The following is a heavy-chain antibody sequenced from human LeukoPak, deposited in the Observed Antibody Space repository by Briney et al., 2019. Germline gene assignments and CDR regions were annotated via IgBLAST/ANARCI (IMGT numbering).Heavy chain of an antibody. CDR3: ARDLRDGYNYAYYFDY. CDR2: IYYSGST. Sequence: SETLSLTCTVSGGSISSSSYYWGWIRQPPGKGLEWIGSIYYSGSTYYNPSLKSRVTISVDTSKNQFSLKLSSVTAADTAVYYCARDLRDGYNYAYYFDYWGQGTLVTVSS. CDR1: GGSISSSSYY. V-gene: IGHV4-39*02. J-gene: IGHJ4*02. D-gene: IGHD5-24*01.